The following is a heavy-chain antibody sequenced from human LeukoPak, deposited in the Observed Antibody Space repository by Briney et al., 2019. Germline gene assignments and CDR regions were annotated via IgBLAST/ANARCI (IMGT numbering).Heavy chain of an antibody. CDR3: ARAGGNSVNYYYYYYMDV. Sequence: ASVKVSCKASGYTFTSHYIHWVRQAPGEGLEWMGIINPSGGSTSYAQKFQGRVTMTRDMSTSTVYMELSSLRSEDTAVYYCARAGGNSVNYYYYYYMDVWGKGTTVTISS. J-gene: IGHJ6*03. CDR1: GYTFTSHY. V-gene: IGHV1-46*01. CDR2: INPSGGST. D-gene: IGHD4-23*01.